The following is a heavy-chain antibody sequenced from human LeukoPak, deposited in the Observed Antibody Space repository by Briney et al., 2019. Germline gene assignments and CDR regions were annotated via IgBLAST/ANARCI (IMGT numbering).Heavy chain of an antibody. Sequence: PGGSLRLSCVASGFTFSSYWMHWVRQGPRKGLVWGSRINGDGRNINYADSVRGRFTISRDNSKNTLYLQMSSLRAEDTAVYYCANRHCTSSSCSRTLEYWGQGTLVTVSS. V-gene: IGHV3-74*01. D-gene: IGHD2-2*01. CDR2: INGDGRNI. CDR1: GFTFSSYW. CDR3: ANRHCTSSSCSRTLEY. J-gene: IGHJ4*02.